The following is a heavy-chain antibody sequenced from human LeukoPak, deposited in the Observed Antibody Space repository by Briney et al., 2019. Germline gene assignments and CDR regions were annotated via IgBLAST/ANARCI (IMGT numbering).Heavy chain of an antibody. CDR2: SNAGNGNT. V-gene: IGHV1-3*02. Sequence: ASVKVSCKASGYTFTSYAMHWVRQAPGQRLEWMGWSNAGNGNTKYSQEFQGRVTITRDTSASTAYMELSSLRSEDMAVYYCAREEEDGDHPGYWGQGTLVTVSS. D-gene: IGHD4-17*01. J-gene: IGHJ4*02. CDR3: AREEEDGDHPGY. CDR1: GYTFTSYA.